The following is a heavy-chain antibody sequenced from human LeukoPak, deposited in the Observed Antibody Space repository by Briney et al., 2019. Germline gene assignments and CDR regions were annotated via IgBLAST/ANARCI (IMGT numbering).Heavy chain of an antibody. V-gene: IGHV3-21*06. CDR3: ARDIGDYVWGSYRPYYFDY. CDR2: IRSNGRGI. CDR1: GFTFNSYT. J-gene: IGHJ4*02. Sequence: GGSLRLSCAASGFTFNSYTMNWVRQAPGKGLGSVSSIRSNGRGINYADSVKGRFTISRDNDKNTVFLEMNSLRAEDTAVYYCARDIGDYVWGSYRPYYFDYWGQGTLVTVSS. D-gene: IGHD3-16*02.